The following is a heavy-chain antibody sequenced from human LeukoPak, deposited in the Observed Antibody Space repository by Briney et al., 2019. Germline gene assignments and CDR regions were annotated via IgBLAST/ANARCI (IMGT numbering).Heavy chain of an antibody. D-gene: IGHD3-10*01. Sequence: ASVTVSCKASGYTFTGYYMHWVRQAPGQGLGWMGLINPNSGGTNYAQKFQGRVTMTRDTSISTAYMELSRLRSDDTAVYYCAREFSGNPGYYGMDVWGQGTTVTVSS. CDR2: INPNSGGT. V-gene: IGHV1-2*02. CDR3: AREFSGNPGYYGMDV. CDR1: GYTFTGYY. J-gene: IGHJ6*02.